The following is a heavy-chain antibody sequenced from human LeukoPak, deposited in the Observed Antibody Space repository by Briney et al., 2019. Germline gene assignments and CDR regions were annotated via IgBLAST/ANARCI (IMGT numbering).Heavy chain of an antibody. V-gene: IGHV3-48*04. J-gene: IGHJ3*02. D-gene: IGHD3-22*01. Sequence: GGSLRLSCAASGFTFSSYSMNWVRQAPGKGLEWVSYISSSSSTIYYADSVKGRFTISRDNAKNSLYLQMNSLRAEDTAVYYCARVSSLYDSSGSHDAFDIWGQGTMVTVSS. CDR2: ISSSSSTI. CDR1: GFTFSSYS. CDR3: ARVSSLYDSSGSHDAFDI.